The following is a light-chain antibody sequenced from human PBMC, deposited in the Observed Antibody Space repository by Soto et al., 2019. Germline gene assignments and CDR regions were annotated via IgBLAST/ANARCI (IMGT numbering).Light chain of an antibody. Sequence: NFMLTQPHSVSESPGKTVTISCTRSSGSIASNYVQWYQQRPGSSPTTVIYADNQRPSGVPDRFSGSIDSSSNSASLTISGLKTEDEADYYCQSYDSSIYVVFGGGTKLTVL. V-gene: IGLV6-57*01. CDR1: SGSIASNY. J-gene: IGLJ2*01. CDR2: ADN. CDR3: QSYDSSIYVV.